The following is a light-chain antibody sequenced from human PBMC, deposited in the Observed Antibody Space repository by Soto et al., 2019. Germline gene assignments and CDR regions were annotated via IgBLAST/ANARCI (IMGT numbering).Light chain of an antibody. CDR1: SSDVGGYNY. J-gene: IGLJ1*01. CDR3: SSYTTCNTRQIV. V-gene: IGLV2-14*03. Sequence: QSVLTQPASVSGSPGQSITISCTGTSSDVGGYNYVSWYQHHPGKAPKLMIYDVSNRPSGVSNRFSGSKSGNTASLTISGLQPEYLSDYYCSSYTTCNTRQIVFGPGSKVTV. CDR2: DVS.